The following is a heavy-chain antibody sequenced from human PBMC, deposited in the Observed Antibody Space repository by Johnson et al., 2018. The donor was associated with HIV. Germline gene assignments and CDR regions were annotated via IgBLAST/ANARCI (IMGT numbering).Heavy chain of an antibody. CDR1: GFTFSDYW. CDR2: IKQDGSEK. Sequence: VQLVESGGGLVQPGGSLRLSCVASGFTFSDYWMSWVRQAPGKGLEWVANIKQDGSEKYYVDSVKGRFTISRDTAQNSLYLQMNSLRVEDTAVYYCAREFWGTSSPFDIWGQGTMVTVSS. J-gene: IGHJ3*02. CDR3: AREFWGTSSPFDI. D-gene: IGHD3-16*01. V-gene: IGHV3-7*04.